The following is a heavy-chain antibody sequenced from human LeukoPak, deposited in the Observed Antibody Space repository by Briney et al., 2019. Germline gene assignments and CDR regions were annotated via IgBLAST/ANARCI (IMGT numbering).Heavy chain of an antibody. V-gene: IGHV4-59*06. CDR1: GGSISSYY. D-gene: IGHD3-22*01. CDR3: ARDDLHYYDSSGYYGHFQH. Sequence: SETLSLTCTVSGGSISSYYWSWIRQPPGKGLEWIGYIYYSGSTYYNPSLKSRVTISVDTSKNQFSLKLSSVTAADTAVYYCARDDLHYYDSSGYYGHFQHWGQGTLVTVSS. J-gene: IGHJ1*01. CDR2: IYYSGST.